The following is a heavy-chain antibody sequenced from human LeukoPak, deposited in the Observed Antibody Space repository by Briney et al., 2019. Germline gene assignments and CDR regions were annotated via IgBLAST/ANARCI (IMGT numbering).Heavy chain of an antibody. Sequence: AAAVKVSCKASGGTFSSYAISWVRQAPGQGLEWMGRIFPIFATANYAQKFQGRVTITADESTSTAYMELSSLRSEDTAVYYCARESGSYEAYFGYWGQGTLVTLSS. CDR2: IFPIFATA. CDR3: ARESGSYEAYFGY. J-gene: IGHJ4*02. CDR1: GGTFSSYA. D-gene: IGHD1-26*01. V-gene: IGHV1-69*13.